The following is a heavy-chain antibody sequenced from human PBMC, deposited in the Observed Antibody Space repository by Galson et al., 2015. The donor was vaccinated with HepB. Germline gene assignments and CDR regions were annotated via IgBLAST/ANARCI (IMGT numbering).Heavy chain of an antibody. D-gene: IGHD2-15*01. CDR3: AKTSSASCYHPLDY. J-gene: IGHJ4*02. Sequence: SLRLSCAASGFTFSSYAMSWVRQAPGKGLEWVSVISDSGGNTYYADSVKGRFTISRDNSKNTLYLQMNSLRAEDTAVYYCAKTSSASCYHPLDYWGQGTLVTVSS. CDR1: GFTFSSYA. V-gene: IGHV3-23*01. CDR2: ISDSGGNT.